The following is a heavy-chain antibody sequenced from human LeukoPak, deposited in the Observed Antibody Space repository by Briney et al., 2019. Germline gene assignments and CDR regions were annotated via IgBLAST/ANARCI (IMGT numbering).Heavy chain of an antibody. CDR1: GFSFSNYA. CDR3: AKWGDYDVLTGYYDSDY. V-gene: IGHV3-23*01. J-gene: IGHJ4*02. CDR2: ISGRDDST. D-gene: IGHD3-9*01. Sequence: GASLRLSCAASGFSFSNYAMGWVLQVPGKGLEWVSAISGRDDSTYYADSVKGRFTISRDTSKNTLYLQMNSLRAEDTAVYYCAKWGDYDVLTGYYDSDYWGQGTLVTVSS.